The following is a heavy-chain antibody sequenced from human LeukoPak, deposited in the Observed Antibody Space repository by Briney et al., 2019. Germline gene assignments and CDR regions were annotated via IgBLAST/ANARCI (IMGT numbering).Heavy chain of an antibody. J-gene: IGHJ4*02. V-gene: IGHV3-7*01. CDR1: GFTFTNYW. Sequence: GGSLRLSCAASGFTFTNYWMNWLRQAPGKGLEWVANIKQDGGAKNYVDSVKGRFTISRDNAKNSLYLQMNNLRVEDTAVYYCARERVTTTSFDYWGQGVLVTVSS. CDR2: IKQDGGAK. D-gene: IGHD2/OR15-2a*01. CDR3: ARERVTTTSFDY.